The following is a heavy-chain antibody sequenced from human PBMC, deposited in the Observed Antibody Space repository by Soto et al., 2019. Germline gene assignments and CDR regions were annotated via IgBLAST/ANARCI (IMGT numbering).Heavy chain of an antibody. J-gene: IGHJ3*02. Sequence: GGSLRLSCAASGFTFSSCSMNWVRQAPGKGLEWVSSISSSSSYIYYADSVKGRFTISRDNAKNSLYLQMNSLRAEDTAVYYCARDITTGTTLDAFDIWGQGTMVTVSS. CDR2: ISSSSSYI. CDR1: GFTFSSCS. V-gene: IGHV3-21*01. D-gene: IGHD1-1*01. CDR3: ARDITTGTTLDAFDI.